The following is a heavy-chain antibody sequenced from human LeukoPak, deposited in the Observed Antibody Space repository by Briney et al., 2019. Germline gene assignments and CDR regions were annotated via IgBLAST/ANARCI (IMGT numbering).Heavy chain of an antibody. D-gene: IGHD3-22*01. J-gene: IGHJ6*03. CDR2: IKQDGSEK. CDR3: ARSQHISMIVVVTQDYYYYMDV. CDR1: GFTFSSYW. V-gene: IGHV3-7*01. Sequence: PGGSLRLSCAASGFTFSSYWMSWVRQAPGKGLEWVANIKQDGSEKYYVDSVKGRFTISRDNAKNSLYLQMNSLRAEDTAVYYCARSQHISMIVVVTQDYYYYMDVWGKGTTVTVSS.